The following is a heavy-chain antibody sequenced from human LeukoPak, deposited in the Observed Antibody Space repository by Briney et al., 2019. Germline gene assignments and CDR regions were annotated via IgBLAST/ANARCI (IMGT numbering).Heavy chain of an antibody. D-gene: IGHD3-16*01. CDR2: INHSGST. J-gene: IGHJ4*02. Sequence: PETLSLTCAVYGGSFSGYYWSWIRQPPGKGLEWIGEINHSGSTNYNPSLKSRVTISVDTSKNQFSLKLSSVTAADTAVYYCARQEGDDPNDYWGQGTLVTVSS. CDR3: ARQEGDDPNDY. V-gene: IGHV4-34*01. CDR1: GGSFSGYY.